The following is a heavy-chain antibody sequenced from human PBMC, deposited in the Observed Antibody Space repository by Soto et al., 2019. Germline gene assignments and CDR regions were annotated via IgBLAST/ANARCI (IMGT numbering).Heavy chain of an antibody. CDR3: AKAAYDRGGLHD. V-gene: IGHV3-23*01. Sequence: EVSLLESGGGLVQPGGSLRLSCAASGFTCRNFAMTWVRQAPGKGLEYVSAISGNGGSTFYADSVKGRFTISRDNFKNTLFMEMNSLRDEDTALYYCAKAAYDRGGLHDWGQGTWVTVSS. CDR1: GFTCRNFA. CDR2: ISGNGGST. D-gene: IGHD3-22*01. J-gene: IGHJ4*02.